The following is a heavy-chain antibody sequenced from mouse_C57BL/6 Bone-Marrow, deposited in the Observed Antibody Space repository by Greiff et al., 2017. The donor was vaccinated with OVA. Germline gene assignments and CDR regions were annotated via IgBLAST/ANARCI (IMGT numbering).Heavy chain of an antibody. V-gene: IGHV3-5*01. J-gene: IGHJ2*01. CDR3: AREWLPDY. Sequence: VQLQESGPGLVKPSQTVFLTCTVTGISITTGNYRWSWIRPFPGNKLEWKGYIYYSGTITYNPSLTSRTTITRDTPKNQFFLEMNSLTAEDTATYYCAREWLPDYWGQGTTLTVSS. D-gene: IGHD2-2*01. CDR2: IYYSGTI. CDR1: GISITTGNYR.